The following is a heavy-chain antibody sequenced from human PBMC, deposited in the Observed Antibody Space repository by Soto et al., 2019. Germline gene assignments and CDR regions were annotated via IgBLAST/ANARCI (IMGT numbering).Heavy chain of an antibody. J-gene: IGHJ6*02. CDR2: IYYSGST. D-gene: IGHD1-26*01. V-gene: IGHV4-61*01. CDR1: GGSVSSGSYY. Sequence: PSETLSLTCTVSGGSVSSGSYYWSWIRQPPGKGLEWIGYIYYSGSTNYNPSLKSRVTISVDTSKNQFSLKLSSVTAADTAVYYCARAHLPKGRSYFHYYYYGMDVWGQGTTVTVSS. CDR3: ARAHLPKGRSYFHYYYYGMDV.